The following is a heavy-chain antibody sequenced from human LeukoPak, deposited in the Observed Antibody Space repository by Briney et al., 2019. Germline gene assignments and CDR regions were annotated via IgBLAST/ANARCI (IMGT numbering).Heavy chain of an antibody. D-gene: IGHD2-2*02. CDR3: AREEGYCSSNSCYRRSYYFDY. V-gene: IGHV3-7*01. Sequence: GGSLRLSCAASGFTFSSYWMSWVRQAPGKGLEWEANIKQDGSEKYYVDSVKGRFTISRDNAKNSLYLQMNSLRAEDTAVYYCAREEGYCSSNSCYRRSYYFDYWGQGTLVTVSS. CDR1: GFTFSSYW. J-gene: IGHJ4*02. CDR2: IKQDGSEK.